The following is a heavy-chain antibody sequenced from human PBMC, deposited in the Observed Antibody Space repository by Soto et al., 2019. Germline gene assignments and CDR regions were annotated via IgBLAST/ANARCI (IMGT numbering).Heavy chain of an antibody. Sequence: SETLSLTCAVYGGSFSGYYWSWIRQPPGKGLEWIGEINHSGSTNYNPSLKSRVTISVDTSKNQFSLKLSSVTAADTAVYYCARGVLTGYCSGGSCYSNWFDPWGQGTLVTV. CDR1: GGSFSGYY. CDR3: ARGVLTGYCSGGSCYSNWFDP. CDR2: INHSGST. D-gene: IGHD2-15*01. J-gene: IGHJ5*02. V-gene: IGHV4-34*01.